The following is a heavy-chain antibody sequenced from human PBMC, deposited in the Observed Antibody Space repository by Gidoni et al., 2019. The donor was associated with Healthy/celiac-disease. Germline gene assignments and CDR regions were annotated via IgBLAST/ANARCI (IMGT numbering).Heavy chain of an antibody. Sequence: QLQLQESGSGLVKPSQTLSLTCAVSGGSISSGGYSWGWIRPPPGKGLEWIGYSYHSGSTYYNPSLKSRVTISVDRSKNQFSLKLSSVTAADTAVYYCARTYGSGKGGFDYWGQGTLVTVSS. CDR2: SYHSGST. J-gene: IGHJ4*02. V-gene: IGHV4-30-2*01. CDR3: ARTYGSGKGGFDY. CDR1: GGSISSGGYS. D-gene: IGHD3-10*01.